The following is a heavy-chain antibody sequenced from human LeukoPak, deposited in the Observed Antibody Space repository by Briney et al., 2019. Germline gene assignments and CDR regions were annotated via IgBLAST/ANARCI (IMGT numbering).Heavy chain of an antibody. D-gene: IGHD3-3*01. CDR2: INHSGST. CDR3: ARGSYDFWSGYPKYYFDY. J-gene: IGHJ4*02. Sequence: RASETLSLTCAVYGGSFSGYYWSWIRQPPGKGLEWIGEINHSGSTNYNPSLKSRVTISVDTSKNQFSLKLSSVTAADTAVYYCARGSYDFWSGYPKYYFDYWGQGTLVTVSS. CDR1: GGSFSGYY. V-gene: IGHV4-34*01.